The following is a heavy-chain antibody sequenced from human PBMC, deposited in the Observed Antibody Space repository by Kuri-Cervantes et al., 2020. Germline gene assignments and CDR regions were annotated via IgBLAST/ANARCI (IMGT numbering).Heavy chain of an antibody. D-gene: IGHD3-16*02. J-gene: IGHJ6*03. Sequence: SETLSLTCAVYGGSFSGYYWSWIRQPPGKGLEWIGEINHSGSTNYNPSLKSRVTISVDTSKNQFSLKLSSVTAADTAVYYCAGALAARKSYRSYMDVWGKGTTVTVSS. CDR1: GGSFSGYY. V-gene: IGHV4-34*01. CDR2: INHSGST. CDR3: AGALAARKSYRSYMDV.